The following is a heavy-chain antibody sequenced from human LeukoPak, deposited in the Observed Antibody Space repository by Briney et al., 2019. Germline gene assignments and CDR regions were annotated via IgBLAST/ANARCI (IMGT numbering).Heavy chain of an antibody. J-gene: IGHJ4*02. CDR2: IYSGGST. CDR1: GFTVSTYY. Sequence: GRSLRLSCAASGFTVSTYYMTWVRQAPGKGLECVSVIYSGGSTYYADSVKGRFTVSRDNSRNTLYLQMNSLRAEDTAVYYCAKDVQYSSSPFDYWGQGTLVTVSS. V-gene: IGHV3-53*01. CDR3: AKDVQYSSSPFDY. D-gene: IGHD6-6*01.